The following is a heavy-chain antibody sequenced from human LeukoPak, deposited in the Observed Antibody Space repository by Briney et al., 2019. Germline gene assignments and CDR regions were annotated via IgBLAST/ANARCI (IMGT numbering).Heavy chain of an antibody. V-gene: IGHV1-2*02. J-gene: IGHJ4*02. CDR1: GYTLTDYY. Sequence: ASVKVSCKASGYTLTDYYMHWVRQAPGQGLEWMGWINPNSGGTNYAQKFQGRVTMTRDTSISTAYMELSSLRSDDTAVYYCEVYGDPADYWGQGTLVTVSS. D-gene: IGHD4-17*01. CDR2: INPNSGGT. CDR3: EVYGDPADY.